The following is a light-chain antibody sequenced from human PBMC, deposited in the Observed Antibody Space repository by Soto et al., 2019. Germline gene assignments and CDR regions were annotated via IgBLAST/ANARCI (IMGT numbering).Light chain of an antibody. J-gene: IGKJ2*01. Sequence: EIVMTQSPATLSVSPGERATLSCRASQSVSSNLAWYQQKPGQAPRFLIFHASTRATGIPARFSGSGSGTEFPLTIRSLQSEDFAVYYCQHYNNWPYTFGQGTKLEIK. CDR3: QHYNNWPYT. CDR1: QSVSSN. V-gene: IGKV3-15*01. CDR2: HAS.